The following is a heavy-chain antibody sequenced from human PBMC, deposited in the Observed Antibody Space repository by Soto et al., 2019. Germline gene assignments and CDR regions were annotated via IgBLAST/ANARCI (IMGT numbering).Heavy chain of an antibody. Sequence: QSTLKEAGPTLVKPPQTLTLTCTFSGFSLSTSGQGVGWIRQPPGKALEWLALIYWDDDQRYSPSLRSRLTLTKDSYNIQVVLTMTTMDPVDTATYYCAHRRYGNDFDYWGQGTLVTVSS. V-gene: IGHV2-5*02. CDR2: IYWDDDQ. J-gene: IGHJ4*02. CDR1: GFSLSTSGQG. D-gene: IGHD4-17*01. CDR3: AHRRYGNDFDY.